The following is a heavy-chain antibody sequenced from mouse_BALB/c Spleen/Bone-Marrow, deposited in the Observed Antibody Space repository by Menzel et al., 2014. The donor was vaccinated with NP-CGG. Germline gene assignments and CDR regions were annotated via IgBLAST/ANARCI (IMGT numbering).Heavy chain of an antibody. CDR3: ARQLGHYAMDY. J-gene: IGHJ4*01. D-gene: IGHD3-1*01. V-gene: IGHV2-6-7*01. Sequence: VKLQESGPGLVAPSQSLSITCTVSGFSLTGYGVNWVRQPPGKGLEWLGMIWRDGSTVYNSALKSRLSISKDNSKSQVLLKMNSLQTYDTCRYGCARQLGHYAMDYWGQGTSVTVSS. CDR1: GFSLTGYG. CDR2: IWRDGST.